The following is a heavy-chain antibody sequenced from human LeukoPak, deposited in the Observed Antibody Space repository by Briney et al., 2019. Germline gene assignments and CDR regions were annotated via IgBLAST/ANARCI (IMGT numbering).Heavy chain of an antibody. Sequence: ASVKVSCKASGYTFTGYYMHWVRQAPGQGLEWMGWINPNSGGTNYAQKLQGRATMTTDTSTSTAYMELRSLRSDDTAVYYCARAGYGGHYDYWGQGTLVTVSS. CDR1: GYTFTGYY. D-gene: IGHD4-23*01. J-gene: IGHJ4*02. CDR2: INPNSGGT. V-gene: IGHV1-2*02. CDR3: ARAGYGGHYDY.